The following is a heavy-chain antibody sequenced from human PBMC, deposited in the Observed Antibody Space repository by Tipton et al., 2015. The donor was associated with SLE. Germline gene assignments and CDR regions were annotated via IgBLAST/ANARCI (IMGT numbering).Heavy chain of an antibody. CDR1: GFTFSSYA. Sequence: SLRLSCAASGFTFSSYAMHWVRQAPGKGLEWVAVISYDGSNKYYADSVKGRFTISRDSSKNTLYLQMNSLSAEDTAIYYCAGRRLIIFGHGMDVWGQGTTVTVSS. V-gene: IGHV3-30*04. CDR2: ISYDGSNK. J-gene: IGHJ6*02. D-gene: IGHD3-16*01. CDR3: AGRRLIIFGHGMDV.